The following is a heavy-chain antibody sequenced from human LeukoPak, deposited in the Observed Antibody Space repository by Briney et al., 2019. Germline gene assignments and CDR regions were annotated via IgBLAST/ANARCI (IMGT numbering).Heavy chain of an antibody. J-gene: IGHJ4*02. CDR2: IYPGDSDT. D-gene: IGHD5-18*01. V-gene: IGHV5-51*01. Sequence: GESLKISCKGSGYSFTSYWIGWVRQMPGKDLEWMGIIYPGDSDTRYSPSFQGQVTISADKSISTAYLQWSSLKASDTAMYYCARTPVDTAMKYYFDYWGQGTLVTVSS. CDR1: GYSFTSYW. CDR3: ARTPVDTAMKYYFDY.